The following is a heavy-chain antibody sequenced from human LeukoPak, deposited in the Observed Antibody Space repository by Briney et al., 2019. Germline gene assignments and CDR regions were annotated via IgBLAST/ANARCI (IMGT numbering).Heavy chain of an antibody. CDR2: INPNSGGT. D-gene: IGHD3-10*01. Sequence: ASVKVSCKASGYTFTGYYMHWVRQAPGQGLEWMGWINPNSGGTNYAQKFQGRVTMTRDTSISTAYMELNRLRSDDTAVYYCARDRDYGSGIFDYWGQGTLGTVSS. CDR3: ARDRDYGSGIFDY. J-gene: IGHJ4*02. V-gene: IGHV1-2*02. CDR1: GYTFTGYY.